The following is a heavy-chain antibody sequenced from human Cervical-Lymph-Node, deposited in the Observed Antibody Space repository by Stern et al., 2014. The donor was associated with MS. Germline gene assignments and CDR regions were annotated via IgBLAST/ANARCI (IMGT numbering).Heavy chain of an antibody. D-gene: IGHD1-26*01. Sequence: EVQLVESGGGLVKPGGSLRLSCAASGFTFSNAWMSWVRQAPGKGLEGVGRIKSKTDGGTTDYAAPVKGRFTISRDDSKNTLYLQMNSLKTEDTAVYYCTTDHRSGSFDYWGQGTLVTVSS. V-gene: IGHV3-15*01. J-gene: IGHJ4*02. CDR3: TTDHRSGSFDY. CDR1: GFTFSNAW. CDR2: IKSKTDGGTT.